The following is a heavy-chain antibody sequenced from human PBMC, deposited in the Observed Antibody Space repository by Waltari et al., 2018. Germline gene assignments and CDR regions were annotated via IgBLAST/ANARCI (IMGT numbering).Heavy chain of an antibody. CDR1: GGSLNSYY. CDR3: ARLTGYSQESFFDH. J-gene: IGHJ4*02. D-gene: IGHD3-9*01. Sequence: QVQLQESGPGLVKPSETLSLTCAVAGGSLNSYYWSWLRQPPGKGLEWIGHIHYSGSTTYRSSLRSRLSISLDTSKNQFSLKLRSVSAADTAIYYCARLTGYSQESFFDHWGQGALITVSS. CDR2: IHYSGST. V-gene: IGHV4-59*01.